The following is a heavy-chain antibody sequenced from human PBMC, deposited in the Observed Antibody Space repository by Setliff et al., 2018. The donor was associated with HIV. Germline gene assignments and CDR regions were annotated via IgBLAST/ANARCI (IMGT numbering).Heavy chain of an antibody. D-gene: IGHD2-21*01. Sequence: GGSLRLSCVASGFTFDDSWTHWVRQVPGEGLVWVSHINNDATKTSYADSVKGRFTISRDNSKNTLYLQMNSLTAEDTDLYYCVRDLARVIAHWGQGTLVTVSS. CDR1: GFTFDDSW. CDR2: INNDATKT. V-gene: IGHV3-74*01. J-gene: IGHJ4*02. CDR3: VRDLARVIAH.